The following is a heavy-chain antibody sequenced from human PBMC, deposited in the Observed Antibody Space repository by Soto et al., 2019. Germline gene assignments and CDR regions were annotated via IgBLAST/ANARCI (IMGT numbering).Heavy chain of an antibody. CDR2: INHSGST. V-gene: IGHV4-34*01. J-gene: IGHJ5*02. Sequence: PSETLSLTCAVYGGSFSGYYWTWIRHPPGKGLEWIGEINHSGSTNYNPSLKSRVTISVDTSKNQFSLKLSSVTAADTAVYYCASPKIAFYNWFDPWGQGTLVTVSS. CDR1: GGSFSGYY. CDR3: ASPKIAFYNWFDP. D-gene: IGHD3-3*02.